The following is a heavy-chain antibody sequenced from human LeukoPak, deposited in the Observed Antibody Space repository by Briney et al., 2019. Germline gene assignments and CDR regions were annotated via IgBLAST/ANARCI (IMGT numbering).Heavy chain of an antibody. CDR1: GFTFSSYA. CDR3: SRETDIAAAGSLWFHP. Sequence: GGSLRLSCAASGFTFSSYAMHWVRQAPGKGLEWVAVISYDGSNKYYADSVKGRFTISRDNSKNTLYLQMNSLRAEDTAVYFCSRETDIAAAGSLWFHPWGQGTLVTVSS. V-gene: IGHV3-30*04. D-gene: IGHD6-13*01. J-gene: IGHJ5*02. CDR2: ISYDGSNK.